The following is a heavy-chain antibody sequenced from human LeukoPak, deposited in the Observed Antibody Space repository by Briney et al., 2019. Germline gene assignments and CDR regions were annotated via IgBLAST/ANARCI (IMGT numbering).Heavy chain of an antibody. V-gene: IGHV3-30*02. J-gene: IGHJ4*02. CDR3: ASRIATAGSVDY. CDR2: IRYDGSNK. CDR1: GFTFSSYG. Sequence: GGSLRLSCAASGFTFSSYGMHWVRQAPGKGLEWVAFIRYDGSNKYYADSVKGRFTISRDNSKNTLYLQMNTLRAEDTAVYYCASRIATAGSVDYWGQGTLVTVSS. D-gene: IGHD6-25*01.